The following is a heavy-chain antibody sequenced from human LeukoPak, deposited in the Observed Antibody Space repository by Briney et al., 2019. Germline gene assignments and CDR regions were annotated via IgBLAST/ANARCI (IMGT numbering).Heavy chain of an antibody. CDR3: TRGPPNWGYDF. CDR1: GYTFVSYD. D-gene: IGHD7-27*01. V-gene: IGHV1-8*01. CDR2: MSPKSGNT. J-gene: IGHJ4*02. Sequence: ASVKVSCKASGYTFVSYDINWVRQATGQGPEWMGWMSPKSGNTGYAQKFQGRVTMTGDTSINTAYMELSGLISEDTAVYYCTRGPPNWGYDFWGQGTLVTVSS.